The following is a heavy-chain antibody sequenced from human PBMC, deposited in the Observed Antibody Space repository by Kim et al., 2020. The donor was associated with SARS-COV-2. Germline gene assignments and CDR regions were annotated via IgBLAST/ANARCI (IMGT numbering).Heavy chain of an antibody. D-gene: IGHD4-17*01. CDR3: ASLGYGDYGGVDY. Sequence: YNPSPTSRVTISVDTSTNQLSLKLSSVTAADTAVYYCASLGYGDYGGVDYWGQGTLVTVSS. V-gene: IGHV4-31*02. J-gene: IGHJ4*02.